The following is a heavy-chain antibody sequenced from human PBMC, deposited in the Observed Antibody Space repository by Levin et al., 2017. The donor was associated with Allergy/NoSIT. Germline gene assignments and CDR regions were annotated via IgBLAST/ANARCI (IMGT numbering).Heavy chain of an antibody. D-gene: IGHD3-10*01. CDR1: GGSFSGYY. CDR3: ASMVRGPYYYYYYGMDV. J-gene: IGHJ6*02. V-gene: IGHV4-34*01. Sequence: SETLSLTCAVYGGSFSGYYWSWIRQPPGKGLEWIGEINHSGSTNYNPSLKSRVTISVDTSKNQFSLKLSSVTAADTAVYYCASMVRGPYYYYYYGMDVWGQGTTVTVSS. CDR2: INHSGST.